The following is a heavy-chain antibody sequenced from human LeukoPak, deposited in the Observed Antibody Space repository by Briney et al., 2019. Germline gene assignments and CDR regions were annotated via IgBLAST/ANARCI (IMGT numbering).Heavy chain of an antibody. CDR1: GGSISSYY. J-gene: IGHJ5*02. CDR2: IYYSGST. D-gene: IGHD2-8*01. V-gene: IGHV4-59*12. Sequence: SETLSLTCTVSGGSISSYYWSWIRQPPGKGLEWIGYIYYSGSTNYNPSLKSRVTISVDTSKNQFSLKLSSVTAPDTAVYYCAQNGQSGFSFDPWGQGTLVTVSS. CDR3: AQNGQSGFSFDP.